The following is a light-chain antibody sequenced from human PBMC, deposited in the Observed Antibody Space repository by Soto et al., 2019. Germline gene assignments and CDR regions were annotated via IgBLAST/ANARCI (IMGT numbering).Light chain of an antibody. Sequence: QSVLTHPASVSGSPGQSMTISCTGTSSDVGAYNYVSWFQQHPGKAPTLIISEVSNRPSGVSNRFSGSKSGNAASLTISGLQAEDEADYFCFSFTTDWTHVFGTGTKVTVL. J-gene: IGLJ1*01. V-gene: IGLV2-14*01. CDR1: SSDVGAYNY. CDR2: EVS. CDR3: FSFTTDWTHV.